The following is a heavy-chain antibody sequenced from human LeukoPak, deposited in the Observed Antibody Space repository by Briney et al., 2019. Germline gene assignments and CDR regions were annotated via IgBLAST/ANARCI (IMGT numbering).Heavy chain of an antibody. J-gene: IGHJ6*03. V-gene: IGHV3-48*03. D-gene: IGHD1-26*01. Sequence: GSLRLSCAASGFTFSSYEMNWVRQAPGKGLEWVSYISSSGSTIYYADSVKGRFTISRDNARKSLYLQMNSLRAEDTAVYYCARDPYSGTYGDTYYYYMDVWGKGTTVTISS. CDR3: ARDPYSGTYGDTYYYYMDV. CDR1: GFTFSSYE. CDR2: ISSSGSTI.